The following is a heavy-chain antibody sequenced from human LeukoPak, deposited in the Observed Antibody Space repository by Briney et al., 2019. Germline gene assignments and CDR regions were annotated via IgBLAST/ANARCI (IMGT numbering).Heavy chain of an antibody. CDR1: GFTFDDYG. Sequence: PGGSLRLSCAASGFTFDDYGMSWVRQAPGKGLEWVSGINWTGGSTGYADSVKGRFTISRDNAKNSLYLQMNSLRAEDTALYYCAKDQNYESSGYYGGFDYWGQGTLVTVSS. D-gene: IGHD3-22*01. J-gene: IGHJ4*02. V-gene: IGHV3-20*04. CDR2: INWTGGST. CDR3: AKDQNYESSGYYGGFDY.